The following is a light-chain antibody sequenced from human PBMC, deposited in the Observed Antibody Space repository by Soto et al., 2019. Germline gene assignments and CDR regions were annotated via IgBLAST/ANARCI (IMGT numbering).Light chain of an antibody. CDR2: RNN. CDR1: SSNIGSNY. V-gene: IGLV1-47*01. CDR3: AAWDDSLSGGV. Sequence: SVLTQPPSAPGTPGQRVTISCSGSSSNIGSNYVYWYQQLPGTAPKLLIYRNNQRPSGVPDRFSGSKSGTSASLAISGLRSEDEADYYCAAWDDSLSGGVFGTGTKVTVL. J-gene: IGLJ1*01.